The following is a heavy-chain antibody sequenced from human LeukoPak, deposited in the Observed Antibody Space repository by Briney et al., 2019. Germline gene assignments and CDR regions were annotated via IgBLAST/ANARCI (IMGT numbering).Heavy chain of an antibody. Sequence: PGRSLRLSCAASGFTFSSYGMHWVRQAPGKGLEWVSYIRSSSRTIYYADSVKGRFTISRDNAKNSLFLQMNSLRAEDTAVYYCARDGSGRVPEMSAPDYWGQGTLVTVSS. J-gene: IGHJ4*02. CDR2: IRSSSRTI. V-gene: IGHV3-48*01. D-gene: IGHD3-10*01. CDR3: ARDGSGRVPEMSAPDY. CDR1: GFTFSSYG.